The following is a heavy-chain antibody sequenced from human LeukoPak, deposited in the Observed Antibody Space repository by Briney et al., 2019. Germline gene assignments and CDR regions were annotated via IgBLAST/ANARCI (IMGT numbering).Heavy chain of an antibody. J-gene: IGHJ6*03. CDR1: GGSISSGSYY. CDR2: IYTSGST. D-gene: IGHD3-10*01. Sequence: SQTLSLTCTVSGGSISSGSYYWTWIRQPAGKGLEWIGRIYTSGSTHYNPSLKSRVTISVDTSKNQFSLKLSSVTAADTAVYYCARATSEGYYGSGSYFYYYYYMDVWGKGTTVTVSS. V-gene: IGHV4-61*02. CDR3: ARATSEGYYGSGSYFYYYYYMDV.